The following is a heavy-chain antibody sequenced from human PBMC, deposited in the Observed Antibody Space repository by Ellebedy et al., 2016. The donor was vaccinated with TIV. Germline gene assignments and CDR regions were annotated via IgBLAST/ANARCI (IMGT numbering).Heavy chain of an antibody. Sequence: SETLSLXXTVSGGSISSYYWSWIRQPAGKGLEWIGRIYTSGSTNYNPSLKSRVTMSVDTSKNQFSLKLSSVTAADTAVYYCAMATVTDGSTYYYYYYMDVWGKGTTVTVSS. CDR2: IYTSGST. J-gene: IGHJ6*03. CDR1: GGSISSYY. CDR3: AMATVTDGSTYYYYYYMDV. D-gene: IGHD4-11*01. V-gene: IGHV4-4*07.